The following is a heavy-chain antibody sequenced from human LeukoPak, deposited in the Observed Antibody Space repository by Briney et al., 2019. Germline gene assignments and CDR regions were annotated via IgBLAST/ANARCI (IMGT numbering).Heavy chain of an antibody. CDR1: GFTFSSSA. CDR3: AKDPTIVAAETFDY. CDR2: ISGRGSGGST. J-gene: IGHJ4*02. V-gene: IGHV3-23*01. Sequence: GGSLRLSCAASGFTFSSSAMSWVRQAPGKGLEWVSNISGRGSGGSTYYADSVKGRFSISRDNSKNTLYLQMNSLRAEDTAVYYCAKDPTIVAAETFDYWGQGTLVTVSS. D-gene: IGHD3-3*01.